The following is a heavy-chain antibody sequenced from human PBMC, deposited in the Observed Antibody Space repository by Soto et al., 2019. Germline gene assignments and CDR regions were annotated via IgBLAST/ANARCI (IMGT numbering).Heavy chain of an antibody. V-gene: IGHV4-39*01. CDR2: IYYSGTT. Sequence: SETLSLTCTVSGDSITSNSYFWAWIRQPPGKGLEWIGSIYYSGTTYYNPSLKSRVTISVDRSKNQFSLKLSSVTAADTAVYYCARHFSVDYFDAWGQGALGTVS. CDR3: ARHFSVDYFDA. J-gene: IGHJ4*02. CDR1: GDSITSNSYF.